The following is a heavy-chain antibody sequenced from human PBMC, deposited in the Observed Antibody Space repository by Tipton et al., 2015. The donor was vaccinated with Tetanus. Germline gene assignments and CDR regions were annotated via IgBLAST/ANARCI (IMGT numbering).Heavy chain of an antibody. CDR2: ISSSGTDI. D-gene: IGHD1-26*01. CDR3: ARDIRRVRATLYFDY. V-gene: IGHV3-11*01. J-gene: IGHJ4*02. CDR1: GDSISSSSYY. Sequence: GLVKPSETLSLTCTVSGDSISSSSYYWGWIRQPPGKGLEWLSFISSSGTDIHYADSVKGRFTISRDNAESSLYLQMNSLRAEDTAVYYCARDIRRVRATLYFDYWGQGALVTVSP.